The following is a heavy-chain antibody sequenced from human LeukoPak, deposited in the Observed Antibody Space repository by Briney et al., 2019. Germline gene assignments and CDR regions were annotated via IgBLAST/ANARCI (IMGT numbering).Heavy chain of an antibody. D-gene: IGHD3-22*01. CDR2: ISAYNGNT. CDR1: GYTFTSYG. J-gene: IGHJ4*02. CDR3: ARIRSGSYYEFYGFDY. V-gene: IGHV1-18*01. Sequence: ASVKVSCKASGYTFTSYGISWVRQAPGQGLEWMGWISAYNGNTNYAQKLQGRVTMTTDTSTSTAYMELRSLRSDDTAVYYCARIRSGSYYEFYGFDYWGQGTLVTVSS.